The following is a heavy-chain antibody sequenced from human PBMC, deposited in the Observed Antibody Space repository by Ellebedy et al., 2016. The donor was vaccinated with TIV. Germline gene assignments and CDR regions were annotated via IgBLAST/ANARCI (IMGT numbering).Heavy chain of an antibody. CDR1: GYTFTTHG. J-gene: IGHJ4*02. V-gene: IGHV1-18*04. CDR3: ARDPGSWLTDY. CDR2: VSGYNGNT. Sequence: AASVTVSCKPSGYTFTTHGVSWVRPAPGQGLEWMGWVSGYNGNTQYAQNFQGRVTMTTDTSKTTAYMELRSLRSDDTAVYYCARDPGSWLTDYWGQGTLVTVSS. D-gene: IGHD6-13*01.